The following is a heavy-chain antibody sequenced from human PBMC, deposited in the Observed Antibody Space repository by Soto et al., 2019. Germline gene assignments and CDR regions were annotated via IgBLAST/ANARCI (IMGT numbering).Heavy chain of an antibody. CDR2: IIPIFGTA. D-gene: IGHD1-7*01. Sequence: SVKVSCKASGGTFSSYAISWVRQAPGQGLEWMGGIIPIFGTANYAQKFQGRVTITADKSTSTAYMELSSLRSEDTAVYYCARVPRPYNWNYDYWGQGTLVTVSS. CDR1: GGTFSSYA. CDR3: ARVPRPYNWNYDY. J-gene: IGHJ4*02. V-gene: IGHV1-69*06.